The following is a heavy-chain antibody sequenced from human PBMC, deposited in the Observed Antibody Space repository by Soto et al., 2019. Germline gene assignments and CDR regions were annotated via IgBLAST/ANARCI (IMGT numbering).Heavy chain of an antibody. V-gene: IGHV3-7*01. J-gene: IGHJ6*02. CDR2: INQDGSDK. Sequence: GGSLRLSCAASGFTFSNYWVTWVRQAPGKGLEWVANINQDGSDKLYVDSVKGRFTISRDNAKYSLYLQMDSLRAEDTAVYYCARHEPSYYYAVDVWGQATTVTISS. CDR1: GFTFSNYW. CDR3: ARHEPSYYYAVDV.